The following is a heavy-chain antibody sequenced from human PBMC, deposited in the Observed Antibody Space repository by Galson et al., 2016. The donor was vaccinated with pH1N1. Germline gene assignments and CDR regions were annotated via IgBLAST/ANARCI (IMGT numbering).Heavy chain of an antibody. CDR2: IDWDDEK. V-gene: IGHV2-70*04. CDR1: GFSLRTFGVR. D-gene: IGHD3-10*01. Sequence: PALVKPPQTLKLTCTFSGFSLRTFGVRVSWIRQSPGKALEWLARIDWDDEKFYSPSLKTRLTISKDTSKDQVVLTMTNMDTVDTGTYYCSGMGVASGGRDYYGMDVWGQETTGTVSS. CDR3: SGMGVASGGRDYYGMDV. J-gene: IGHJ6*02.